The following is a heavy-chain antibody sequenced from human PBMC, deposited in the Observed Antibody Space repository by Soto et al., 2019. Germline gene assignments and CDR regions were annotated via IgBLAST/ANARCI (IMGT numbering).Heavy chain of an antibody. V-gene: IGHV4-34*01. CDR1: GGSFSGYY. D-gene: IGHD2-15*01. CDR2: INHSGRT. Sequence: SETLSLTCAVYGGSFSGYYWSWIRQPPGKGLEWIGEINHSGRTNYYPSLKSRVTISVDTSKNQFSLKLSSVTAADTAVYYCARGLSGELVAATPGWFDPWGQGTLVTVSS. CDR3: ARGLSGELVAATPGWFDP. J-gene: IGHJ5*02.